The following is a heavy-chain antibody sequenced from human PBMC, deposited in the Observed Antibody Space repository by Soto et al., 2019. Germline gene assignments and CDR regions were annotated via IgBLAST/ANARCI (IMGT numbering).Heavy chain of an antibody. CDR3: VEGWNNF. V-gene: IGHV3-15*01. D-gene: IGHD1-1*01. J-gene: IGHJ4*02. Sequence: EVQVVESGGDLVEPGGSLRLSCVTSGFMFSSAWMSWVRQGPGKGLEWVARIKSKNDGGAADYAAPVNERFSISRDDSKSTVYLQMNRLRAEDTALYYCVEGWNNFWGQGPLVTVSS. CDR2: IKSKNDGGAA. CDR1: GFMFSSAW.